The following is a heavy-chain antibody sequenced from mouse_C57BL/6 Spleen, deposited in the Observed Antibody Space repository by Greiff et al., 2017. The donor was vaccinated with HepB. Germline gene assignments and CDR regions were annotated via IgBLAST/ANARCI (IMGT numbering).Heavy chain of an antibody. CDR3: ARHYGSSVYYAMDY. V-gene: IGHV5-9*01. CDR2: ISGGGGNT. D-gene: IGHD1-1*01. CDR1: GFTFSSYT. J-gene: IGHJ4*01. Sequence: EVQVVESGGGLVKPGGSLKLSCAASGFTFSSYTMSWVRQTPEKRLEWVATISGGGGNTYYPDSVKGRFTISRDNAKNTLYLQMSSLRSEDTALYYCARHYGSSVYYAMDYWGQGTSVTVSS.